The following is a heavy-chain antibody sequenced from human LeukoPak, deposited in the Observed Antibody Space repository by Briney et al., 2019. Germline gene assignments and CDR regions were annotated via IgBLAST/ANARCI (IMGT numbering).Heavy chain of an antibody. CDR2: INHSGST. CDR1: GFTFSDAW. Sequence: GSLRLSCAASGFTFSDAWMNWVRQPPGKGLEWIGEINHSGSTNYNPSLKSRVTISVDTSKNQFSLKLSSVTAADTAVYYCARGYKITPGRHYYYYYGMDVWGQGTTVTVSS. CDR3: ARGYKITPGRHYYYYYGMDV. J-gene: IGHJ6*02. V-gene: IGHV4-34*01. D-gene: IGHD3-16*01.